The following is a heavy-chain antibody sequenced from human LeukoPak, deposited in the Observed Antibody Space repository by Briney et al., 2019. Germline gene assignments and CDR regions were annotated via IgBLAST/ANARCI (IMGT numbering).Heavy chain of an antibody. D-gene: IGHD3-9*01. J-gene: IGHJ5*02. CDR1: GGSINRYY. CDR2: TYYSGST. V-gene: IGHV4-59*13. CDR3: ARSTDYDILTGYYTFWFDP. Sequence: SETLSLTCTVSGGSINRYYWSWIRQPPGKGLEWIGYTYYSGSTNYNPSLKSRVTISVDTSKNQFSLKLSSVTAADTAVYYCARSTDYDILTGYYTFWFDPWGQGTLVTVSS.